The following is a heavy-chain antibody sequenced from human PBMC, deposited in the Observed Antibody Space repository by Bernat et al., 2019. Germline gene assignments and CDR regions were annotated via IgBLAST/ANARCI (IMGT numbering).Heavy chain of an antibody. Sequence: QVQLVESGGGVVQPGTSLRLSCAASGFTFSFYGMHWVRQAPGKGLEWMAVISHDGSKRYHTDSVKGRFIISRDNSKNSLYLQMNSLRTEDTAVYYCAKDVGLRYFDWTFDSWGQGTLVTVSS. J-gene: IGHJ4*02. V-gene: IGHV3-30*18. CDR2: ISHDGSKR. CDR3: AKDVGLRYFDWTFDS. D-gene: IGHD3-9*01. CDR1: GFTFSFYG.